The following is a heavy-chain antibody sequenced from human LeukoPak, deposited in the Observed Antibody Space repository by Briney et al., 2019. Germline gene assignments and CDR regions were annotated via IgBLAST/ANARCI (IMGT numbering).Heavy chain of an antibody. CDR3: VTEQWELGT. D-gene: IGHD6-19*01. Sequence: GGSLRLSCAASAFTFSGYSMNWVRQAPGKGLEWVSYISPSATTIYYADSVKGRFTISRDNAKNSLYLQMNSLRAEDTAVYYCVTEQWELGTWGQGTLVTVSS. J-gene: IGHJ5*02. CDR2: ISPSATTI. CDR1: AFTFSGYS. V-gene: IGHV3-48*01.